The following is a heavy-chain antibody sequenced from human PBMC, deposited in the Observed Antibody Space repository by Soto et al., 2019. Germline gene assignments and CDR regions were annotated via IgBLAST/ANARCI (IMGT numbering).Heavy chain of an antibody. CDR2: IYYSGST. V-gene: IGHV4-31*03. CDR3: ARERSSGYTFDY. CDR1: GGSISSGGYY. D-gene: IGHD3-22*01. J-gene: IGHJ4*02. Sequence: SETLSLTCTVSGGSISSGGYYWSWIRQHPGKGLEWIGYIYYSGSTYYNPSLKSRVTISVDTSKNQFSLKLSSVTAADTAVYYCARERSSGYTFDYWGQGTLVTVSS.